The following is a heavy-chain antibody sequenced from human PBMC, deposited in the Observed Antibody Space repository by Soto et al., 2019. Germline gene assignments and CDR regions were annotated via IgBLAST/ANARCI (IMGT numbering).Heavy chain of an antibody. V-gene: IGHV1-8*01. CDR2: MNPNNGDT. J-gene: IGHJ4*02. CDR3: ARNRRLTGDFDY. CDR1: GYTFTTYD. D-gene: IGHD7-27*01. Sequence: QVQLVQSGAEVKKPGASVKVSCKASGYTFTTYDINWMRQATGQGLEWLGWMNPNNGDTGYAQKFQNRVTMTRDTSMNTAYMELSSLSNEDTAIHYCARNRRLTGDFDYWGLGTLVTVSS.